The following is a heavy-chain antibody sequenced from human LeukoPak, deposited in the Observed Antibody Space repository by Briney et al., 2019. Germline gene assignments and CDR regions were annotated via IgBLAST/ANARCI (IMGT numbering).Heavy chain of an antibody. J-gene: IGHJ4*02. V-gene: IGHV4-34*01. D-gene: IGHD3-22*01. CDR3: ARRGYYYDSSGYYLEYHLDY. Sequence: SETLSLTCAVYGGSFSGYYWSWIRQPPGKGLEWIGEINHSGSTNYNPSLKSRVTISVDTSKNQFSLKLSSVTAADTAVYYCARRGYYYDSSGYYLEYHLDYWGQGTLVTVSS. CDR1: GGSFSGYY. CDR2: INHSGST.